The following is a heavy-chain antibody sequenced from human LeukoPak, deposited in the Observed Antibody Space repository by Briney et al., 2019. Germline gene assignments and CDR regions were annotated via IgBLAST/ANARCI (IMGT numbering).Heavy chain of an antibody. J-gene: IGHJ6*02. CDR3: ARDVGVLPAAYYYGMHV. D-gene: IGHD2-2*01. CDR1: GYTFTSYS. V-gene: IGHV1-18*01. CDR2: ISAYNGNT. Sequence: GASVKVSCKASGYTFTSYSISWVRQAPGQGLEWMGWISAYNGNTNYAQKLQGRVTMTTDTSTSTAYMELRSLRSDDTAVYYCARDVGVLPAAYYYGMHVWVRGTTVTVSS.